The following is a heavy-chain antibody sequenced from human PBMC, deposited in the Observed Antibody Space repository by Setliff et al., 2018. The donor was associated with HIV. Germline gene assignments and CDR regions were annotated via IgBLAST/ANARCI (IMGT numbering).Heavy chain of an antibody. V-gene: IGHV4-38-2*01. Sequence: SETLSLTCAVSGYSISSGYYWGWIRQPPGKGLEWIGSIFHSAATNYNPSLKSRVTISIDTSKNQFSLKLTSVTAADTAVYYCASRGAYGYDYFDYWGPGILVTVSS. D-gene: IGHD5-12*01. J-gene: IGHJ4*02. CDR1: GYSISSGYY. CDR3: ASRGAYGYDYFDY. CDR2: IFHSAAT.